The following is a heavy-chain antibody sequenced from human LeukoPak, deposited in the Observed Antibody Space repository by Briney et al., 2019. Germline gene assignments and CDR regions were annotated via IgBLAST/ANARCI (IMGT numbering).Heavy chain of an antibody. D-gene: IGHD3-16*01. CDR3: ANLRVWGSYGLTRPFDN. Sequence: GGSLRLSCAASGFTFDDYTMHWVRQAPGKGLEWVSLISWDGGTTYYADSVRGRFTISRDNSKNSLYLQINSLRTEDTALYYCANLRVWGSYGLTRPFDNWGQGTLVTVSS. J-gene: IGHJ4*02. V-gene: IGHV3-43*01. CDR2: ISWDGGTT. CDR1: GFTFDDYT.